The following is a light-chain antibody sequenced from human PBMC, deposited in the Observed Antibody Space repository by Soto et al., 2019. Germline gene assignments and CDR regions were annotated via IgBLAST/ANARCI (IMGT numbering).Light chain of an antibody. J-gene: IGLJ1*01. CDR2: EVN. Sequence: QSALTQPASVSGSPGQSITISRTGTSSDVGGYNYVSWSQQHPGKAPKLIIYEVNNRPSGVSNRFSGSKSGNTASLTISGLQAEDEADYYCSSYTITDTYVFGSGTKVTVL. CDR1: SSDVGGYNY. V-gene: IGLV2-14*01. CDR3: SSYTITDTYV.